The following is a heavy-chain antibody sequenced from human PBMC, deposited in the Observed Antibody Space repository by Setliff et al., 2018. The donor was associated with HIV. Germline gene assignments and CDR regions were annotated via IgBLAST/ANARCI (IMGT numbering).Heavy chain of an antibody. D-gene: IGHD2-15*01. CDR2: IYTSGST. V-gene: IGHV4-4*08. J-gene: IGHJ4*02. CDR3: ARDDRCRGDTCYYY. Sequence: PSETLSLTCTVSGGSISSYYWSWIRQPPGKGLEWIGYIYTSGSTNYNPSLKNRVTISVDTSKNQFSLRLSSVTAADTAVYYCARDDRCRGDTCYYYWGQGALVTVSS. CDR1: GGSISSYY.